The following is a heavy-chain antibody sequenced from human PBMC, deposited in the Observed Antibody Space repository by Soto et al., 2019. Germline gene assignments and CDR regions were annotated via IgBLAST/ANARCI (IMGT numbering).Heavy chain of an antibody. J-gene: IGHJ4*02. CDR3: AKGLLRFLEWQPGNY. V-gene: IGHV3-30*18. Sequence: QVQLVESGGGVVQPGRSLRLSCAASGFTFSSYGMHWVRQAPGKGLEWVAVISYDGSNKYYADSVKGRFTISRDNSKNTLYLQMNSLRAEDTAVYYYAKGLLRFLEWQPGNYWGQGTLVTVSS. CDR2: ISYDGSNK. CDR1: GFTFSSYG. D-gene: IGHD3-3*01.